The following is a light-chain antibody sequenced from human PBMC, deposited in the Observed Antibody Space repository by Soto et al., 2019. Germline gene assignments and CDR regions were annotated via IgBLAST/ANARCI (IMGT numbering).Light chain of an antibody. CDR2: DVS. J-gene: IGLJ1*01. V-gene: IGLV2-14*01. CDR1: SSDVGGYNY. CDR3: SSYTSSSTYV. Sequence: QSALTQPASVSGSPGQSITISCTGTSSDVGGYNYVSWYQQYPGKAPKLMIYDVSNRPSGVSNRFSGSKSGNTASLTISGLQAKDEADYYCSSYTSSSTYVFGTGTKVTVL.